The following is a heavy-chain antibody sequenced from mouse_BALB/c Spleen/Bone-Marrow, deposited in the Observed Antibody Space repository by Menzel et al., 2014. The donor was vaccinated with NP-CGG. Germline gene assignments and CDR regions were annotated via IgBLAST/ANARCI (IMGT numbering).Heavy chain of an antibody. CDR3: ARRGYYGSSLDY. J-gene: IGHJ2*01. CDR1: GYSITSDYA. CDR2: ISYSGDT. V-gene: IGHV3-2*02. Sequence: EVKLMESGPGLVKPSQSLSLTCTVTGYSITSDYAWNWIRQFPGNKLEWMGYISYSGDTSYNPSFKSRISITRDTSKNQFFLQLNSVTTADTATYYCARRGYYGSSLDYWGQGTTLTVSS. D-gene: IGHD1-1*01.